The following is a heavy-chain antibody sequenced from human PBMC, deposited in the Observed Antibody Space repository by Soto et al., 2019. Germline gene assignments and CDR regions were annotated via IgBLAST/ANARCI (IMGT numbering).Heavy chain of an antibody. CDR2: IYYSGST. CDR3: ARSFGANEYCSGGSCYWEAYYYDSSGYSPFDY. Sequence: SETLSLTCTVSGGSISSYYWSWIRQPPGKGLEWIGYIYYSGSTNYNPSLKSRVTISVDTSKNQFSLKLSSVTAADTAVYYCARSFGANEYCSGGSCYWEAYYYDSSGYSPFDYWGQGTLVTVSS. V-gene: IGHV4-59*01. J-gene: IGHJ4*02. D-gene: IGHD2-15*01. CDR1: GGSISSYY.